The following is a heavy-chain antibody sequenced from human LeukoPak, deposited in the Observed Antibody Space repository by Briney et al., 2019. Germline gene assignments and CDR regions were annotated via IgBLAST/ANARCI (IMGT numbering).Heavy chain of an antibody. CDR1: GFTFSSYE. CDR2: ISSSDSTI. D-gene: IGHD5-24*01. Sequence: GGSLRLSCAASGFTFSSYEMNWVRQAPGKGLEWGSYISSSDSTIYYADSVKGRFTISRDNAKNSLYLQMNRLRAGDTAVYYCARTIEMATISYFDYWGQGTLVTVSS. CDR3: ARTIEMATISYFDY. J-gene: IGHJ4*02. V-gene: IGHV3-48*03.